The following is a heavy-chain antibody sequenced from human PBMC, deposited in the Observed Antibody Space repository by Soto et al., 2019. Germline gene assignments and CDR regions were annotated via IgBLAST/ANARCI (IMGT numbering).Heavy chain of an antibody. V-gene: IGHV5-51*01. J-gene: IGHJ5*02. D-gene: IGHD1-1*01. CDR1: GYRFTSYW. CDR3: ARAIEMSTIGWFDP. CDR2: IYPGDSDT. Sequence: EVQLVQSGAEVKKPGESLKISCKGSGYRFTSYWIGWLRQMPGKGLEWMGIIYPGDSDTRYRPSLRGQVTISADKSISTAYLQWSSLKASDTAIYYCARAIEMSTIGWFDPWGQGTLVTVSS.